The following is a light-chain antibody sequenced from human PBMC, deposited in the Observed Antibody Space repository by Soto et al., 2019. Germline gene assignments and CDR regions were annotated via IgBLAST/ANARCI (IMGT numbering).Light chain of an antibody. Sequence: DVVMTQSPLSLPVTLGQPASISCRSSQSLVYSDGNTYLNWFQQRPGQSPRRLIFEVSNRDSGVPDRFCGSASGTDFTLKISRVEAEDFATYYCQQSYSTPLTFGGGTKVDIK. CDR2: EVS. CDR3: QQSYSTPLT. J-gene: IGKJ4*01. CDR1: QSLVYSDGNTY. V-gene: IGKV2-30*01.